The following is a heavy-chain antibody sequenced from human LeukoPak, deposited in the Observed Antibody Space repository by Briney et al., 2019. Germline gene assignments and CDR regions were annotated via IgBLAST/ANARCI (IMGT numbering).Heavy chain of an antibody. V-gene: IGHV4-39*07. CDR1: GGSISSSSYY. CDR3: ARDFVRYYDILTGYSPGFLFDY. Sequence: SETLSLTCTVSGGSISSSSYYWGWIRQPPGKGLEWIGSIYYSGSTYYNPSLKSRVTISVDTSKNQFSLKLSSVTAADTAVYYCARDFVRYYDILTGYSPGFLFDYWGQGTLVTVSS. D-gene: IGHD3-9*01. CDR2: IYYSGST. J-gene: IGHJ4*02.